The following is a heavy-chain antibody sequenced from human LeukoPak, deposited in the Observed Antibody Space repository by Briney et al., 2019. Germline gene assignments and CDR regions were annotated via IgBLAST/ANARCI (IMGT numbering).Heavy chain of an antibody. D-gene: IGHD5-24*01. Sequence: SETLSLTCTVSGGSVRSGSDYWNWIRQPPGKGLEWIGYIYYSGSTNYSPSLKSRVTISVDTSKNQFSLKLSSVTAADTAVYYCARRDMATIAFDYWGQGTLVTVSS. CDR1: GGSVRSGSDY. J-gene: IGHJ4*02. CDR3: ARRDMATIAFDY. V-gene: IGHV4-61*01. CDR2: IYYSGST.